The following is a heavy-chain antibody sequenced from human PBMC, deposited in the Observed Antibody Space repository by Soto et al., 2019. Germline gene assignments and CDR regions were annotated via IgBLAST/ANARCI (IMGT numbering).Heavy chain of an antibody. CDR3: ARERYCSGGSCPRALDY. D-gene: IGHD2-15*01. Sequence: GGSLRLSCAASGFTFSSYGMHWVRQAPGKGLEWVAVIWYDGSNKYYADSVKGRFTISRDNSKNTLYLQMNSLRAEDTAVYYCARERYCSGGSCPRALDYWGQGTLVTVSS. CDR2: IWYDGSNK. J-gene: IGHJ4*02. CDR1: GFTFSSYG. V-gene: IGHV3-33*01.